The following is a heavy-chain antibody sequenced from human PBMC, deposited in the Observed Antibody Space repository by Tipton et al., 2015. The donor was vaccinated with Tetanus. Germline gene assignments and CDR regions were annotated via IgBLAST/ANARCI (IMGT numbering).Heavy chain of an antibody. D-gene: IGHD3-16*01. V-gene: IGHV4-59*01. CDR2: VFYSGST. J-gene: IGHJ3*02. Sequence: TLSLTCTVYGGSSSSYYWSWVRQPPGKGLEWLGYVFYSGSTDLNPSLKSRVTISVDTPDNLFSLKLTSVTTADTAAYYCARSGGRRYAFDIWGQGTMVTVSS. CDR1: GGSSSSYY. CDR3: ARSGGRRYAFDI.